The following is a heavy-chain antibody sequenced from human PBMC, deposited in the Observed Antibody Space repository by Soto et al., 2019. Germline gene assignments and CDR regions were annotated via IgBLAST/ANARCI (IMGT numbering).Heavy chain of an antibody. CDR1: GYRFSDYG. CDR2: INTDSGNA. Sequence: QVHLVQSEGEVKKPGASVKVSCKTSGYRFSDYGISWVREAPGQGLEWMGWINTDSGNAKYEQRFHGRFTLTSDPSTRTVFLELTSLQLDDAAVYYCARGFIPENYWGQGTRVTVSS. CDR3: ARGFIPENY. J-gene: IGHJ4*02. V-gene: IGHV1-18*01. D-gene: IGHD3-16*01.